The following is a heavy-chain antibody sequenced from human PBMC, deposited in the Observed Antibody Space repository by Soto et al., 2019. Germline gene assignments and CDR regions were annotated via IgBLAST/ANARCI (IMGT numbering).Heavy chain of an antibody. J-gene: IGHJ5*02. CDR1: GYTFTSYG. Sequence: ASVKVSCKASGYTFTSYGISWVRQAPGQGLEWMGWISAYNGNTNYAQKLQGRVTMTTDTSTSTAYMELRSLRSDDTAVYYCARVNTWAGDYERLRYNWFDTWGQGTLVTVSS. D-gene: IGHD4-17*01. V-gene: IGHV1-18*01. CDR3: ARVNTWAGDYERLRYNWFDT. CDR2: ISAYNGNT.